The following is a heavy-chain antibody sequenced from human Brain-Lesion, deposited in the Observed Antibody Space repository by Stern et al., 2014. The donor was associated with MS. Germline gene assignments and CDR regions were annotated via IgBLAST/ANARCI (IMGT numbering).Heavy chain of an antibody. CDR3: AQGVGDY. D-gene: IGHD3-16*01. J-gene: IGHJ4*02. CDR1: GFNFSSYW. V-gene: IGHV3-74*02. Sequence: EVQLVQPGGGLVKPGGSLRLSCAASGFNFSSYWMHWVRQFPEKGLFWVSQINRDGSDTSYADSVKGRFSISRDNIRNMLYLRMTSLRAEDTAVYYCAQGVGDYWGQGARVTVSS. CDR2: INRDGSDT.